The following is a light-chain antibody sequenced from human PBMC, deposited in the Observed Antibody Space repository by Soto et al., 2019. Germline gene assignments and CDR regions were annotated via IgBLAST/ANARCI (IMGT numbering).Light chain of an antibody. V-gene: IGLV1-44*01. CDR2: TNN. J-gene: IGLJ2*01. CDR1: SSNIGSNS. CDR3: QSYDSSLSVV. Sequence: QSVLTQPPSASGTPGQRVTISCSGSSSNIGSNSVNWYQQLPGTAPKLLIYTNNQRPSGVHDRFSGSKSGTSGSLAITGLQAEDEADYYCQSYDSSLSVVFGGGTKLTVL.